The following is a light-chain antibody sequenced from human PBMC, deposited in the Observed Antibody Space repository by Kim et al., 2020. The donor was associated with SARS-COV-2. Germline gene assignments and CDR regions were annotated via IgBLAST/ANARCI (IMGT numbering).Light chain of an antibody. V-gene: IGKV1-5*03. Sequence: DIQMTQSPSTLSASVGDRVTITCRASQSITNWLAWYQQKPGKPPKLLISRASSLESGVPSRFSGSGSGTEFTLTISSLQPDDLATYYCQHYNDYPYTFGQGTKLEI. CDR3: QHYNDYPYT. J-gene: IGKJ2*01. CDR2: RAS. CDR1: QSITNW.